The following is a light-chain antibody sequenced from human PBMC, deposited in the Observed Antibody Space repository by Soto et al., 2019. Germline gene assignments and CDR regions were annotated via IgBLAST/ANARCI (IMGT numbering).Light chain of an antibody. V-gene: IGKV1-5*03. J-gene: IGKJ1*01. CDR2: KAS. Sequence: DIQMTQSPSTLSGSVGDRVTITCRASQTISSWLAWYQQKPGKAPKLLIYKASTLKSGVPSRFSGSGSGTEFTLTISSLQPDDFATYYCQHSYSNPGTFGQGTKVDIK. CDR1: QTISSW. CDR3: QHSYSNPGT.